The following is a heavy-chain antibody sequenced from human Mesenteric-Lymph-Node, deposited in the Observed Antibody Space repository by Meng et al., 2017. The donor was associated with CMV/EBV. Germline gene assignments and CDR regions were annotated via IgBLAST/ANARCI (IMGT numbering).Heavy chain of an antibody. J-gene: IGHJ6*02. CDR1: GFTFRSYA. D-gene: IGHD6-6*01. Sequence: LSLTCAASGFTFRSYAIHWVRQAPGKGLEWVALISYDGTDKYYADSVKGRFTISRDNPQNTLYLQMNSLRTEDTAVYYCAKDPSGSFYHYGMDVWGQGTTVTVSS. CDR2: ISYDGTDK. V-gene: IGHV3-30-3*01. CDR3: AKDPSGSFYHYGMDV.